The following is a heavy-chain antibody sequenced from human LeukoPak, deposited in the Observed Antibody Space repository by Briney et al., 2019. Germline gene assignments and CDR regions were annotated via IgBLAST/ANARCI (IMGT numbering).Heavy chain of an antibody. CDR1: GYSIRSGYY. CDR2: TYHSGST. V-gene: IGHV4-38-2*01. D-gene: IGHD2-21*02. CDR3: ARVRGMEVTANWYFDL. Sequence: SETLSLTCAVSGYSIRSGYYWGWIRPPPGKGLEWIGSTYHSGSTFYKPSLKSRVTISVDASKNQFSLKLTSATAADTAVYYCARVRGMEVTANWYFDLWGRGTLVTVSS. J-gene: IGHJ2*01.